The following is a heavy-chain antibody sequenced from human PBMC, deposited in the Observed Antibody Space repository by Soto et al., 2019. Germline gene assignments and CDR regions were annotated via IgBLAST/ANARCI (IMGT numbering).Heavy chain of an antibody. CDR3: ARDPASSMDV. D-gene: IGHD6-25*01. J-gene: IGHJ6*01. V-gene: IGHV3-33*01. CDR1: GYRFSSHG. CDR2: IWYDGSKK. Sequence: QVQLVESGGGVVQPGRSLRLSCAAAGYRFSSHGMHWVRQAPGKGLEWVAVIWYDGSKKCYADSVKGRFIVSRDDSKNTLYLEMNSLRAEDTAVYYCARDPASSMDVWGQGTTVTVCS.